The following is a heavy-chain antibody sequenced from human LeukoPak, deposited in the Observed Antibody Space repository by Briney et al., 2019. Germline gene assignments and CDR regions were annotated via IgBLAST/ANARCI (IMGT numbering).Heavy chain of an antibody. D-gene: IGHD6-13*01. V-gene: IGHV3-23*01. CDR3: AKRGIATAASFDY. CDR2: ISGDGDYT. Sequence: GGSLRLSCAASGFTFSSYAMSWVRQAPGKGLEWVSTISGDGDYTFYADSVKGRFTISRDNSKNTLYLQMNSLRADDTAVYYCAKRGIATAASFDYWGQGTPVSVSS. J-gene: IGHJ4*02. CDR1: GFTFSSYA.